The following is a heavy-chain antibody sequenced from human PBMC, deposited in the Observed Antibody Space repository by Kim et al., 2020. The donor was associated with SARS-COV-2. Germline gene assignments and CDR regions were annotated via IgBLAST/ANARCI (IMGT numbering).Heavy chain of an antibody. CDR2: IYYSGST. V-gene: IGHV4-39*07. Sequence: SETLSLTCTVSGGSISSSSYYWGWIRQPPGKGLEWIGSIYYSGSTYYNPSLKSRVTISVDTSKNQFSLKLSSVTAADTAVYYCASLLYDILTGWFDPWGQGTLVTVSS. CDR1: GGSISSSSYY. D-gene: IGHD3-9*01. CDR3: ASLLYDILTGWFDP. J-gene: IGHJ5*02.